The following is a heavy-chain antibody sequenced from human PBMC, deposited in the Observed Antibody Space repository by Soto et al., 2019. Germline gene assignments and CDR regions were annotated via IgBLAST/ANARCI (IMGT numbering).Heavy chain of an antibody. D-gene: IGHD3-10*01. CDR3: ARLGAAPFDY. V-gene: IGHV1-2*02. Sequence: QVQLVQSGAEVKKPGASVKVSCKSSGYTFTGYYIHWVRQAPGQGLEWMGGLNPSSAGTNYAQKFQGRVTMTRDTSISTAYMELSSLRSDDTAVYYCARLGAAPFDYWGLGTLVTVSS. CDR2: LNPSSAGT. CDR1: GYTFTGYY. J-gene: IGHJ4*02.